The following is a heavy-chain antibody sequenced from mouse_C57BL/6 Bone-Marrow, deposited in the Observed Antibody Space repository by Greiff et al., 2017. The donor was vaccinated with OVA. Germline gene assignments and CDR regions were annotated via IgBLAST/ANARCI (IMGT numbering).Heavy chain of an antibody. CDR1: GYTFTSYW. D-gene: IGHD1-1*01. V-gene: IGHV1-5*01. CDR3: TRTHYYGSSYGWFAY. J-gene: IGHJ3*01. CDR2: IYPGNSDT. Sequence: VQLQQSGTVLARPGASVKMSCKTSGYTFTSYWMHWVKQRPGQGLEWIGAIYPGNSDTSYNQKFTGKAKLTAVTSASTAYMELSSLTNDDSAVYYCTRTHYYGSSYGWFAYWGQGTLVTVSA.